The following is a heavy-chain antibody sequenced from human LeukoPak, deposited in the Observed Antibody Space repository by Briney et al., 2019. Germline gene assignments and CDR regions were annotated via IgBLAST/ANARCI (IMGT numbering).Heavy chain of an antibody. J-gene: IGHJ4*02. Sequence: SETLSLTCAVFGGSFDGYYWSWIRQPPGMGLEWIGEITYDGSTNYNPSLKSRVTISVDTSKIQFSLNLSSVTAADTAIYYCARGLASGYPPIPFDYWGQGTQVTVSS. CDR2: ITYDGST. CDR3: ARGLASGYPPIPFDY. V-gene: IGHV4-34*01. CDR1: GGSFDGYY. D-gene: IGHD3-3*01.